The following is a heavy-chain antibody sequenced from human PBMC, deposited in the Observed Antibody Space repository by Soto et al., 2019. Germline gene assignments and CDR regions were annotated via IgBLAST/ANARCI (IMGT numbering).Heavy chain of an antibody. V-gene: IGHV3-23*01. CDR3: ATSGVVVVREYYYGMDV. CDR2: ISGSGGST. J-gene: IGHJ6*02. Sequence: VGSLRLSCAASGFTFSSYAMSWVRQAPGKGLEWVSAISGSGGSTYYADSVKGRFTISRDNSKNTLYLQMNSLRAEDTAVYYCATSGVVVVREYYYGMDVWGQGTTVTVSS. CDR1: GFTFSSYA. D-gene: IGHD2-2*01.